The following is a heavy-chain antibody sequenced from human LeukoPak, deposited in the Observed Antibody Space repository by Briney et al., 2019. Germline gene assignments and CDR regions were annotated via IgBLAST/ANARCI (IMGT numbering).Heavy chain of an antibody. D-gene: IGHD5-12*01. CDR3: AREGGYSGYDRDGYYYMDV. V-gene: IGHV1-69*05. CDR1: GGTFSSYA. Sequence: SVKVSCKASGGTFSSYAISWVRQAPGQGLEWMGGIIPIFGTANYAQKFQGRVTITTDEPTSTAYMELSSLRSEDTAVYYCAREGGYSGYDRDGYYYMDVWGKGTTVTVSS. CDR2: IIPIFGTA. J-gene: IGHJ6*03.